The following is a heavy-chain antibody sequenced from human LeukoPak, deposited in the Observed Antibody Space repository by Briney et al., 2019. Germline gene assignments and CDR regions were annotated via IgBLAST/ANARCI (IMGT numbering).Heavy chain of an antibody. V-gene: IGHV4-30-4*01. CDR1: GGYISSGAYY. CDR3: SRGDGDNQSY. J-gene: IGHJ4*02. CDR2: IYYSGSA. Sequence: SQTLSLTCTVSGGYISSGAYYWNWIRQPPGKGLEWIGYIYYSGSAYYNPSLKSRITISLDTSKNQFSLRLTSVTAADTAVYYCSRGDGDNQSYWGQGTLVTVSS. D-gene: IGHD4-17*01.